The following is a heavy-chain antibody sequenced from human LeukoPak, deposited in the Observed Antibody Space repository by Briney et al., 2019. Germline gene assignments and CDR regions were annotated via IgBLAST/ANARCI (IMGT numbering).Heavy chain of an antibody. CDR2: IYYSGST. J-gene: IGHJ6*02. CDR3: ARGPTYYDFWSGYSVGPMDV. Sequence: PSETLSLTCTVSGGSISSYYWSWIRQPPGKGLEWIGYIYYSGSTNYNPSLKSRVTISVDTSKNQFSLELSSVTAADTAVYYCARGPTYYDFWSGYSVGPMDVWGQGTTVTVSS. CDR1: GGSISSYY. V-gene: IGHV4-59*01. D-gene: IGHD3-3*01.